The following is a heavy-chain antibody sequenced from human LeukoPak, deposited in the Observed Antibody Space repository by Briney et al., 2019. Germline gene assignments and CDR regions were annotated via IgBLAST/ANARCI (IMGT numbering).Heavy chain of an antibody. D-gene: IGHD3-10*01. V-gene: IGHV3-33*01. CDR2: IWYDGSNK. CDR3: ARIWAEFQLVSDF. J-gene: IGHJ4*02. Sequence: GRSLRLSCAASGFTFSSYGMHWVRQAPGKGLEWVAVIWYDGSNKYYADSVKGRFTISRDNSKNTLYLQMNSLRAEDTAVYYCARIWAEFQLVSDFWGQGTLVTVSP. CDR1: GFTFSSYG.